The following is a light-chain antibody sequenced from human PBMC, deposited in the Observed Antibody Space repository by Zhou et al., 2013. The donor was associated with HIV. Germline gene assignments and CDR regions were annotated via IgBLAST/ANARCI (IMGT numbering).Light chain of an antibody. CDR3: QQSYTTPWT. J-gene: IGKJ1*01. CDR1: QDISNY. Sequence: DIQMTQSPSSLSASVGDRVTITCQASQDISNYLNWYQQKPGKAPKLLIYAASSLQSGVPSRFGGSGSGTDFTLTISSLQPEDSAIYYCQQSYTTPWTFGQGTKVEI. CDR2: AAS. V-gene: IGKV1-39*01.